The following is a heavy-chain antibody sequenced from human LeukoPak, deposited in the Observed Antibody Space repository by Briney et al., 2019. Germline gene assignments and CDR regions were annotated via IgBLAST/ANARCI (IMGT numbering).Heavy chain of an antibody. J-gene: IGHJ5*02. D-gene: IGHD2-2*01. CDR2: ISGSGGST. CDR1: GFTFSSYD. CDR3: AKEKVVVVPAAIVGWFDP. V-gene: IGHV3-23*01. Sequence: GGSLRLSCAASGFTFSSYDMSWVRQAPGKGLEWVSAISGSGGSTYYADSVKGRFTISRDNSKNTLYLQMNSLRAEDTAVYYCAKEKVVVVPAAIVGWFDPWGQGTLVTVSS.